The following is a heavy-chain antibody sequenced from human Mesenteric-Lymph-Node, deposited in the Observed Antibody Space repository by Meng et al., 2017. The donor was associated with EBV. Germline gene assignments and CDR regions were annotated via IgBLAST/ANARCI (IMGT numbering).Heavy chain of an antibody. CDR1: GDRVSSNSAA. V-gene: IGHV6-1*01. Sequence: QLPHSGPGLVKPSQTLPPPCAISGDRVSSNSAAWNWIRQSPSRGLEWLGRTYYRSKYYNDYAVYVKSRISINPDTSKNQFSLQLNSVTPEDTAVYYCARDPSGWYYFDYWGQGTLVTVSS. D-gene: IGHD6-19*01. CDR3: ARDPSGWYYFDY. J-gene: IGHJ4*02. CDR2: TYYRSKYYN.